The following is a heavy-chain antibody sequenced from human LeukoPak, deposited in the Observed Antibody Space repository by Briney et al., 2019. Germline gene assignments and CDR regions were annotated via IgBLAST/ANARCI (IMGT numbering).Heavy chain of an antibody. CDR1: GFSLSSYS. CDR2: ISTTSSTI. J-gene: IGHJ3*02. V-gene: IGHV3-48*01. D-gene: IGHD2-2*01. CDR3: ARDMEVVVPAATHHAFDI. Sequence: GGSLRLSCAASGFSLSSYSMNWVRQAPGKGLEWVSFISTTSSTIYYADSVKGRFTISRDNAKNSLYLQMNSLRAEDTAVYYCARDMEVVVPAATHHAFDIWGQGTMVTVSS.